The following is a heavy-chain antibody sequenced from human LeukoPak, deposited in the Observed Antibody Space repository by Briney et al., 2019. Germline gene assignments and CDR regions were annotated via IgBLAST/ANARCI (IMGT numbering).Heavy chain of an antibody. V-gene: IGHV4-59*12. J-gene: IGHJ4*02. CDR3: ARDVAVSFSNPGIAAAGTLDY. Sequence: SETLSLTCTVPGGSFSSYYWSWIRQPPGKGLEWIGSIYYSGSTDYNPSLKSRVTISVDTSKNQFSLKLSSVTAADTAVYYCARDVAVSFSNPGIAAAGTLDYWGQGTLVTVSS. CDR1: GGSFSSYY. CDR2: IYYSGST. D-gene: IGHD6-13*01.